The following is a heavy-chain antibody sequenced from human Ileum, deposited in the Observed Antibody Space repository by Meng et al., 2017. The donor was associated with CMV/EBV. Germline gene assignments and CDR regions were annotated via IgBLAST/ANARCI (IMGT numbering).Heavy chain of an antibody. Sequence: SLKIPRAASGFTFDDYAMHWVRPAPGKGLEWVSGISWNSGSIGYADSVKGRFTISRDNAKNSLYLQMNSLRAEDMALYYCAKGDYYDGAGYFDYWGQGTLVTVSS. J-gene: IGHJ4*02. CDR3: AKGDYYDGAGYFDY. CDR1: GFTFDDYA. CDR2: ISWNSGSI. D-gene: IGHD3-22*01. V-gene: IGHV3-9*03.